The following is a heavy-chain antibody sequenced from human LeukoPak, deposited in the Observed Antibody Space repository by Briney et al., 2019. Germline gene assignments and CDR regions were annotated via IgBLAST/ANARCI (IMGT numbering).Heavy chain of an antibody. CDR3: ARDYCSSTSCLFDY. CDR2: INPNSGGT. CDR1: GYTFTGYY. J-gene: IGHJ4*02. D-gene: IGHD2-2*01. V-gene: IGHV1-2*06. Sequence: GASVKVSCKASGYTFTGYYMHWVRQAPGQGLEWMGRINPNSGGTNYAQKFQGRVTMTRDPSISTAYMELSRLTSDDTAVHYCARDYCSSTSCLFDYWGQGTLVTVSS.